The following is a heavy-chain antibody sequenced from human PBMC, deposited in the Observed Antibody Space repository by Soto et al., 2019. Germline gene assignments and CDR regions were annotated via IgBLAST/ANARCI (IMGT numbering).Heavy chain of an antibody. V-gene: IGHV1-18*04. Sequence: ASVKVSCKASGYTFTSYGISWGRQAPGQGLEWMGWISAYNGNTNYAQKLQGRVTMTTDKSTSKAYMELRSLRSDDTAVYYCAGADYYDSSGYYFSYYGMDGWGQGTTVTVSS. CDR1: GYTFTSYG. CDR3: AGADYYDSSGYYFSYYGMDG. D-gene: IGHD3-22*01. J-gene: IGHJ6*02. CDR2: ISAYNGNT.